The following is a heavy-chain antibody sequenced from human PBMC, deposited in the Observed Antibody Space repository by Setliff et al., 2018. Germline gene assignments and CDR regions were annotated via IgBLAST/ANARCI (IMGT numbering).Heavy chain of an antibody. CDR2: ISSGST. CDR3: ARRSGWPNWFDP. Sequence: PSETLSLTCTVSGGSISVYYWTWFRQPPGKGLEWIGYISSGSTNYNPSLKSRVTISVDPSKNQFSLRVTSVTAADTAVYYCARRSGWPNWFDPWGKGTTVTVSS. J-gene: IGHJ5*01. V-gene: IGHV4-59*01. CDR1: GGSISVYY. D-gene: IGHD6-19*01.